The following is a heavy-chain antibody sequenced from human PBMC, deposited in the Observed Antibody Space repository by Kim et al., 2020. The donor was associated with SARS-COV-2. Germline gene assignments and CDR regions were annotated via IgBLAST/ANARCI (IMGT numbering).Heavy chain of an antibody. D-gene: IGHD1-26*01. Sequence: GGSLRLSCAASGFSFSSYTMNWVRQVPGKGLEWVSSISGSSTFKFYADSVEGRFSISRDNTQNSLYLQMNSLRVEDTAVYFCARWCLVGTTTLKYFDLWGQGTLVTVSS. CDR1: GFSFSSYT. V-gene: IGHV3-21*06. CDR3: ARWCLVGTTTLKYFDL. J-gene: IGHJ4*02. CDR2: ISGSSTFK.